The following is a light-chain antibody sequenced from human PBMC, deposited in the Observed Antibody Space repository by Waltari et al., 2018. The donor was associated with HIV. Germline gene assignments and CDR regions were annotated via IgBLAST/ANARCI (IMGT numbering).Light chain of an antibody. CDR1: QSLLYSSNNKNF. J-gene: IGKJ1*01. CDR3: QQFFSPPWT. Sequence: DIVMTQSPASLTVSLGERATISCKSSQSLLYSSNNKNFLAWYQQKLGQSPKLLIHWATIRGSGVPDRFSGSESGTDFTLTISSLQPEDVAVYYCQQFFSPPWTFGQGTKVELK. CDR2: WAT. V-gene: IGKV4-1*01.